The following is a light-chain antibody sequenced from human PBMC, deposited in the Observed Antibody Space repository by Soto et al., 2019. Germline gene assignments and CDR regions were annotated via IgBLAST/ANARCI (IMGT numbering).Light chain of an antibody. Sequence: DIQMTQSPSSLSASVGDRVTITCRARQSISSYLNWYQHKPGKAPKLLIYAASSLQTGVPSKFRGSSSGTDFALTISSLQRDDLATYYSQQPDSFPRTFGKGTTVE. CDR3: QQPDSFPRT. CDR2: AAS. CDR1: QSISSY. J-gene: IGKJ1*01. V-gene: IGKV1-39*01.